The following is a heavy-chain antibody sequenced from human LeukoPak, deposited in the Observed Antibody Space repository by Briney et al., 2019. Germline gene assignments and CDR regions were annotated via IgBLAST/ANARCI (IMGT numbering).Heavy chain of an antibody. CDR2: MNPNSGNT. J-gene: IGHJ6*03. Sequence: GASVKVSCKASGYTFTSYDINWVRQATGQGLEWMGWMNPNSGNTGYAQKFQGRVTMTRDTSISTAYMELSRLRSDDTAVYYCAREYYYGSGKPSYYYMDVWGKGTTVTISS. D-gene: IGHD3-10*01. V-gene: IGHV1-8*01. CDR3: AREYYYGSGKPSYYYMDV. CDR1: GYTFTSYD.